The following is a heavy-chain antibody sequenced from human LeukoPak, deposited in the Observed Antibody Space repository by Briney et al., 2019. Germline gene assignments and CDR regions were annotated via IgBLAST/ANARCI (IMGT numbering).Heavy chain of an antibody. D-gene: IGHD6-13*01. Sequence: SETLSLTCTVSGGSISSYYWSWIRQPPGKGLEWIGYIYYSGSTNYNPSLNSRVTISVDTSKNQFSLKLSSVTVADTAVYYCAGLRGSSWTTNYFDYWGQGTLVTVSS. J-gene: IGHJ4*02. CDR2: IYYSGST. V-gene: IGHV4-59*01. CDR1: GGSISSYY. CDR3: AGLRGSSWTTNYFDY.